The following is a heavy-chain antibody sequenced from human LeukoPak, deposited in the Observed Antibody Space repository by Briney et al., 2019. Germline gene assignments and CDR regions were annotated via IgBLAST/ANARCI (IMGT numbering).Heavy chain of an antibody. CDR3: ARNRVMVTSWFDP. D-gene: IGHD5-18*01. J-gene: IGHJ5*02. V-gene: IGHV3-11*06. Sequence: GGSLRLSCAAPGFTFSDYYMSWIRQAPGKGLEWVSYISSSSTYTNYADSVKGRFTISRDNAKNSLYLQMNSLRAEDTAVYYCARNRVMVTSWFDPWGQGTLVTVSS. CDR2: ISSSSTYT. CDR1: GFTFSDYY.